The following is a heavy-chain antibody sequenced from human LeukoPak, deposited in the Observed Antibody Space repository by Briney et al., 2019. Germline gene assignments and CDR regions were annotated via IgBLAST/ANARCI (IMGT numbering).Heavy chain of an antibody. J-gene: IGHJ4*02. CDR3: ARDHSTYYDFGSGYSYYFDY. D-gene: IGHD3-3*01. Sequence: GGSLRLSCAASGFTFSSYWMSWVRQAPGKGLEWVANIKQDGSEKYYVDSVKGRFTISRDNAKNSLYLQMNSLRAEDTAVYYCARDHSTYYDFGSGYSYYFDYWGQGTLVTVSS. CDR1: GFTFSSYW. CDR2: IKQDGSEK. V-gene: IGHV3-7*01.